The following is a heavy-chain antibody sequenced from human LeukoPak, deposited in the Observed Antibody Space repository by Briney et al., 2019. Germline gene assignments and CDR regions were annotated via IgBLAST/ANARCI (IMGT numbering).Heavy chain of an antibody. CDR1: AYTFTSYY. D-gene: IGHD5-24*01. CDR3: ARDVEMAPPGDAFDI. J-gene: IGHJ3*02. V-gene: IGHV1-46*01. Sequence: ASVKVSCKASAYTFTSYYMHWVRQAPGQGLEGVGIINPSGGSTSYAQKFQGRVTMTRDTSTSTVYMELSSLRSEDTAVYYCARDVEMAPPGDAFDIWGQGTMVTVSS. CDR2: INPSGGST.